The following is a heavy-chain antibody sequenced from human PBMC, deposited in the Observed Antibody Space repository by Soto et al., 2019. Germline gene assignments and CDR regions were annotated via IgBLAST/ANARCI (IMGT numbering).Heavy chain of an antibody. CDR2: ICYSGST. CDR3: ARAYNNWFDP. Sequence: TSETLSLTCTVSGGSISSSSYYWGWIRQPPGKGLEWIGSICYSGSTYYNPSLKSRVTISVDTSKNQFSLKLSSVTAADTAVYYCARAYNNWFDPWGQGTLVTVSS. J-gene: IGHJ5*02. CDR1: GGSISSSSYY. V-gene: IGHV4-39*01. D-gene: IGHD1-20*01.